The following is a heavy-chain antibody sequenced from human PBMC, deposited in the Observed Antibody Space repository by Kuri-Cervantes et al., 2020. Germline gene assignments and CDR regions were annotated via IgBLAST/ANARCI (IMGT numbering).Heavy chain of an antibody. CDR2: INPSGGST. CDR1: GYTFTSYY. Sequence: GESLKISCKASGYTFTSYYMHWVRQAPGQGLEWMGIINPSGGSTSYAQKFQGRVTMTTDTSTSTAYMELRSLRSDDTAVYYCARVHSSGYYYTYYYGMDVWGQGTTVTVSS. D-gene: IGHD3-22*01. CDR3: ARVHSSGYYYTYYYGMDV. J-gene: IGHJ6*02. V-gene: IGHV1-46*01.